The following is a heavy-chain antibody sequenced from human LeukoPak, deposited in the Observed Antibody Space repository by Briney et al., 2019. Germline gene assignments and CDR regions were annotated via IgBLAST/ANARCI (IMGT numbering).Heavy chain of an antibody. CDR3: AKSWVYYDSSGYYYEVHEAFDI. J-gene: IGHJ3*02. Sequence: PGGSLRLSCAASGFTFSSYAMSWVRQAPGKGLEWVSAISGSGGSTYYADSVKGRFTISRDNSKNTLYLQMNSLRAEDTAVYYCAKSWVYYDSSGYYYEVHEAFDIWGQGTMVTVSS. CDR1: GFTFSSYA. CDR2: ISGSGGST. D-gene: IGHD3-22*01. V-gene: IGHV3-23*01.